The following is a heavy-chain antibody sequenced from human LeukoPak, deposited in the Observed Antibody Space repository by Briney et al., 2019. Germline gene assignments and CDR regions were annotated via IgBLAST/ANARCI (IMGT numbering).Heavy chain of an antibody. V-gene: IGHV3-30*18. CDR2: ISYDGSNK. J-gene: IGHJ4*02. Sequence: GGSLRLSCAASGFTFSSYGMHWVRQAPGKGLEWVAVISYDGSNKYYADSVKGRFTISRDNSKNTLYLQMNSLRAEDTAGYYCAKGDSYGHYWGQGTLVTVSS. CDR3: AKGDSYGHY. CDR1: GFTFSSYG. D-gene: IGHD5-18*01.